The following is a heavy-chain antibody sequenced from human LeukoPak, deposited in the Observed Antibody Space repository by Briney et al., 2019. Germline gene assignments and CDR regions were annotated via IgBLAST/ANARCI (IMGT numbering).Heavy chain of an antibody. J-gene: IGHJ3*02. CDR2: ISSSSSYI. Sequence: PGGSLRLSCAASGFTFSSYSMNWVRQAPGKGLEWVSSISSSSSYIYYADSVKGRFTISRDNPKNSLYLQMNSLRAEDTAVYYCAKLPFTEYSYGSFWEGLLRLGGKDAFDIWGQGTMVTVSS. CDR3: AKLPFTEYSYGSFWEGLLRLGGKDAFDI. CDR1: GFTFSSYS. V-gene: IGHV3-21*01. D-gene: IGHD5-18*01.